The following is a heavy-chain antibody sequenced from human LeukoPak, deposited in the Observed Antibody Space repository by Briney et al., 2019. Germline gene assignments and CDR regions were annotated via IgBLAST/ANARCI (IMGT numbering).Heavy chain of an antibody. CDR1: GGTFSSYA. CDR2: IVPIFGTA. D-gene: IGHD2-15*01. J-gene: IGHJ3*02. CDR3: ARDKVGAAIVFDI. Sequence: GSSVKVSCKASGGTFSSYAISWVRQAPGQGLEWMGRIVPIFGTANYAQKFLGRVTISTDESTSTAYMELSSLRSEDTAVYYCARDKVGAAIVFDIWGQGTMVTVSS. V-gene: IGHV1-69*05.